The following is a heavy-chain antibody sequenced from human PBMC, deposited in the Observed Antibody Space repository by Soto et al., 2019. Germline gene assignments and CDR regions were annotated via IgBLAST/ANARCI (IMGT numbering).Heavy chain of an antibody. CDR1: GGSFDITSSY. CDR2: IYYSGST. Sequence: LSLTCTVSGGSFDITSSYWAWVRQPPGKGLEWIAYIYYSGSTYYNPSLKSRITISVDTSTNQLSLRLSSVTAADTAVYYCATVPIVGTKPYYFDSWGQGTLVTVSS. D-gene: IGHD1-1*01. CDR3: ATVPIVGTKPYYFDS. V-gene: IGHV4-39*02. J-gene: IGHJ4*02.